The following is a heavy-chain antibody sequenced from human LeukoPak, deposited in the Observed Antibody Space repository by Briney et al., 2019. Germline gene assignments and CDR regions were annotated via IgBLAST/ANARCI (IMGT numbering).Heavy chain of an antibody. J-gene: IGHJ4*02. CDR1: GFTFSSYA. CDR3: AKRYSSSWYDYFDY. V-gene: IGHV3-23*01. CDR2: ISGSGGST. Sequence: GGSLRLSCAASGFTFSSYAMSWVRQAPGKGLGWVSAISGSGGSTYYADSVKGRFTISRDNSKNTLYLQMDSLRAEDTAVYYCAKRYSSSWYDYFDYWGQGTLVTVSS. D-gene: IGHD6-13*01.